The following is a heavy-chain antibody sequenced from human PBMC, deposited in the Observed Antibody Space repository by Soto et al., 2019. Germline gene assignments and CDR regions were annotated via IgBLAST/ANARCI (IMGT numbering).Heavy chain of an antibody. CDR1: GYTFTSYS. Sequence: KVSCKAFGYTFTSYSISWVRQAPGQGLEWMGWISVYNGNTNYAQKFQGRVTMTTDTSTNTAYMELRSLRSDDTAVYYCARDDAFDIWGQGTMVTV. J-gene: IGHJ3*02. V-gene: IGHV1-18*01. CDR2: ISVYNGNT. CDR3: ARDDAFDI.